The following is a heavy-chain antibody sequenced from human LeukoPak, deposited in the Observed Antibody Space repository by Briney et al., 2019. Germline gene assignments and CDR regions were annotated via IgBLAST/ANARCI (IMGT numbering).Heavy chain of an antibody. CDR1: GGSISSGSYY. CDR2: INHSGST. Sequence: PSETLSLTCTVSGGSISSGSYYWSWIRQPPGKGLEWIGEINHSGSTNYNPSLKSRVTISVDTSKNQFSLKLSSVTAADTAVYYCARGRGPIRGVRGLAAFDIWGQGTMVTVSS. D-gene: IGHD3-10*01. V-gene: IGHV4-39*07. CDR3: ARGRGPIRGVRGLAAFDI. J-gene: IGHJ3*02.